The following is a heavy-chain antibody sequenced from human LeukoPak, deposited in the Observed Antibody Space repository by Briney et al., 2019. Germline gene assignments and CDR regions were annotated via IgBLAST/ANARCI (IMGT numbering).Heavy chain of an antibody. Sequence: QPGGSLRLSCAASGFTFSTHWMSWVRRAPGKGLEWVANIKQDGSEKYYVDSVKGRFTISRDNANNSLFLQMNSLRAEDTAVYFCARDVHLDYWGQGTLVTVSS. J-gene: IGHJ4*02. CDR1: GFTFSTHW. CDR3: ARDVHLDY. CDR2: IKQDGSEK. V-gene: IGHV3-7*04.